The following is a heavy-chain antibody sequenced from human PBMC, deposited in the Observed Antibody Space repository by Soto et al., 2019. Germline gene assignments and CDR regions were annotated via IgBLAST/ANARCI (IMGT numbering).Heavy chain of an antibody. CDR3: ARDLEYSSSSGNLRANFDY. CDR2: TYYRSKWYN. V-gene: IGHV6-1*01. J-gene: IGHJ4*02. D-gene: IGHD6-6*01. Sequence: SQTLSLTCAISGDSVSSNSAAWNWIRQSPSRGLEWLGRTYYRSKWYNDYAVSVKSRITINPDTSTNQFSLQLNSVTPEDTAVYYCARDLEYSSSSGNLRANFDYWGQGTLVTVSS. CDR1: GDSVSSNSAA.